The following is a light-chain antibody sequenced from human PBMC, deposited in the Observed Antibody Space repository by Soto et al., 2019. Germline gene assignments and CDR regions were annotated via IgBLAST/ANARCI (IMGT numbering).Light chain of an antibody. CDR1: QSVSSSY. J-gene: IGKJ4*01. V-gene: IGKV3-20*01. CDR2: GAS. Sequence: EIVLTQSPGTLSLSPGERATLSCRASQSVSSSYLAWYQPKPGQAPRLLIYGASSRATGIPDRFSGSGSGTDFTLTISRLEPEDFAVYYCHQYDNSPLTFGGGTKVEIK. CDR3: HQYDNSPLT.